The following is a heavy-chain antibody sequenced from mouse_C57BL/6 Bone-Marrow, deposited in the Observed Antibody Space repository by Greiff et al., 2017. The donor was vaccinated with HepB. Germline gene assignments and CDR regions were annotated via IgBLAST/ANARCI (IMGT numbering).Heavy chain of an antibody. Sequence: VKLQESGAELARPGASVKLSCKASGYTFTSYGISWVKQRTGQGLEWIGEIYPRSGITYYNEKFKGKATLTADKSSSTAYMELRSLTSEDSAVYFCAHGSSPFDYWGQGTTLTVSS. V-gene: IGHV1-81*01. D-gene: IGHD1-1*01. CDR3: AHGSSPFDY. CDR2: IYPRSGIT. CDR1: GYTFTSYG. J-gene: IGHJ2*01.